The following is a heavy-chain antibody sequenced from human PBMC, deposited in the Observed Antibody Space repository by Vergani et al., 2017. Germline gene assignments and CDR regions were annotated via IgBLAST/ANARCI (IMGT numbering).Heavy chain of an antibody. CDR2: INPSGGST. CDR1: GYTFTSYY. CDR3: ARDLGYCSGGSCYEGAFDI. J-gene: IGHJ3*02. Sequence: QVQLVQSGAEVKKPGASVKVSCKASGYTFTSYYMHWVRQAPGQGLEWMGIINPSGGSTSYAQKFQGRVTMTRDTSTSTVYMELSSLRSEDTAVYYCARDLGYCSGGSCYEGAFDIWRQGTMVTVSS. D-gene: IGHD2-15*01. V-gene: IGHV1-46*01.